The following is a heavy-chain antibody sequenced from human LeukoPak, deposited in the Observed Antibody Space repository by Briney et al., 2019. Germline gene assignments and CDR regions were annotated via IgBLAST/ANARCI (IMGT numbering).Heavy chain of an antibody. CDR1: GFTFSDYS. D-gene: IGHD2-2*01. Sequence: GGSLRLSCVVSGFTFSDYSMNWVRQAPGKGLEWVSSISGSSSYIYYAESVKGRFTISRDNAKNSLYLQMSSLRAEDTAVYYCARDCSSTTCNLNWGPGTLVTVSS. CDR2: ISGSSSYI. CDR3: ARDCSSTTCNLN. J-gene: IGHJ4*02. V-gene: IGHV3-21*01.